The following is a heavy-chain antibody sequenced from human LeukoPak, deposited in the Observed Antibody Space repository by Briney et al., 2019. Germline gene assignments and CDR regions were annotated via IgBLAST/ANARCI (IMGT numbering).Heavy chain of an antibody. J-gene: IGHJ6*03. D-gene: IGHD3-22*01. Sequence: SETLSLTCAVYGGSFSGYYWSWIRQPPGKGLEWIGEINHSGSTNYNPSLKSRVTISVDTSKNQFSLKLSSVTAADTAVYYCARGVRDYDSSGYFLYYYYMDVWGKGTTVTVSS. V-gene: IGHV4-34*01. CDR3: ARGVRDYDSSGYFLYYYYMDV. CDR2: INHSGST. CDR1: GGSFSGYY.